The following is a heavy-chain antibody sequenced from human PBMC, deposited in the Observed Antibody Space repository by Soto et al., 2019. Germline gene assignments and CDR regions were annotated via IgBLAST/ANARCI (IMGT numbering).Heavy chain of an antibody. V-gene: IGHV4-4*07. CDR3: ATSPATTVTSDAFDI. CDR1: GGAISSYY. D-gene: IGHD4-17*01. Sequence: SETLSLTCTVSGGAISSYYWSWIRQPAGERLEWIGRIYSSGSTNYNPSLKSRVTMSLDTAYMELSSLRSEDTAVYYCATSPATTVTSDAFDIWGQGTMVTVSS. J-gene: IGHJ3*02. CDR2: IYSSGST.